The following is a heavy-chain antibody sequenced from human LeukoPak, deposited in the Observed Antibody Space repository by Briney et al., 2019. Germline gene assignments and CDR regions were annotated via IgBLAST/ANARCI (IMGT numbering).Heavy chain of an antibody. CDR3: ARGGGGYFDWLFVFDY. CDR1: GFTFSSYW. V-gene: IGHV3-7*01. Sequence: PGGSLRLSCAASGFTFSSYWMSWVRQAPGKGLEWVANIKQDGSEKYHVDSVKGRFTISRDNAKNSLYLQMNSLRAEDTAVYYCARGGGGYFDWLFVFDYWGQGTLVTVSS. CDR2: IKQDGSEK. D-gene: IGHD3-9*01. J-gene: IGHJ4*02.